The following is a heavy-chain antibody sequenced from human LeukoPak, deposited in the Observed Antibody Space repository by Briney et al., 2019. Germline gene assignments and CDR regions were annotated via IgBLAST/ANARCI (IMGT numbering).Heavy chain of an antibody. Sequence: ASVKVSCKASGYTFTGYYMHWVRQAPGQGLEWMGWINPNSGGTNYAQKFQGRVTMTRNTSISTAYMELSSLRSEDTAVYYCARAEHHDYWGQGTLVTVSS. J-gene: IGHJ4*02. V-gene: IGHV1-2*02. CDR2: INPNSGGT. CDR3: ARAEHHDY. D-gene: IGHD1/OR15-1a*01. CDR1: GYTFTGYY.